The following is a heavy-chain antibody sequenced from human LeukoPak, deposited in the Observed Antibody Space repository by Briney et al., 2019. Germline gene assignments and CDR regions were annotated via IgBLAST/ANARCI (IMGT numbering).Heavy chain of an antibody. CDR1: GGSISGRRYY. CDR2: IHYDGAT. D-gene: IGHD5-18*01. Sequence: PSETLSLTCSVSGGSISGRRYYWGWIRQPPGRGLEWIGSIHYDGATYYNPSLKSRVTMSVDTSKNQVSLKLRSGTAADTAVYYCARESRLPHILGSYYYGMDVWGQGTTVTVSS. J-gene: IGHJ6*02. V-gene: IGHV4-39*02. CDR3: ARESRLPHILGSYYYGMDV.